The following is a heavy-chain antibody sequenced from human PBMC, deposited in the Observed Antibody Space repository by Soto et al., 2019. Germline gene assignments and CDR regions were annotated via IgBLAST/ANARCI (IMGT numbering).Heavy chain of an antibody. D-gene: IGHD5-12*01. V-gene: IGHV3-7*03. CDR3: AGEREMATITGTFDI. J-gene: IGHJ3*02. CDR2: INQDGREK. CDR1: GFPFTNYW. Sequence: EVQLVESGGGLVQPGGSLRLSCAASGFPFTNYWMTWVRQAPGNGLEWVANINQDGREKYYVDSVKGRFTISRDNAKNSLYLQTTRLRAEDTAVYYCAGEREMATITGTFDIWGQGTMVTVSS.